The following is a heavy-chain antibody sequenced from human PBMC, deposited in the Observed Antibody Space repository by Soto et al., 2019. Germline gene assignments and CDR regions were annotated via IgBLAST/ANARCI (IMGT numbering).Heavy chain of an antibody. D-gene: IGHD3-9*01. V-gene: IGHV3-23*01. Sequence: GGSLRLSCAASDFTLGNYGMTWVRQAPGKGLEWVSTIRGSTGTAYYADSVKGRFTISRDNAKNTLYLQMNRLRAEDTAVYFCAKDVNYDILAGYYYYWGQGTRVTVSS. CDR3: AKDVNYDILAGYYYY. CDR2: IRGSTGTA. CDR1: DFTLGNYG. J-gene: IGHJ4*02.